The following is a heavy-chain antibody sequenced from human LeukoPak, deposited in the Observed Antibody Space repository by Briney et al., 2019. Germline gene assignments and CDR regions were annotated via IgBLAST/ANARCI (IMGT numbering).Heavy chain of an antibody. CDR1: GFTVSSNY. Sequence: PGGSLRLSCAASGFTVSSNYMSWVRQAPGKGLEWVSVIYSGGSTYYADSVKGRFTISRDNSKNTLYLQMNSLRAEDTAVYYCANSVVPAATGGYWGQGTLVTVSS. CDR2: IYSGGST. J-gene: IGHJ4*02. CDR3: ANSVVPAATGGY. V-gene: IGHV3-53*01. D-gene: IGHD2-2*01.